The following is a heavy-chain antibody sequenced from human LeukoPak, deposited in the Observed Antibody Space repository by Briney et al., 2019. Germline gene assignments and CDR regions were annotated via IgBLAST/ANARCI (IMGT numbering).Heavy chain of an antibody. CDR1: GGSISNYY. V-gene: IGHV4-4*07. Sequence: SETLSLTCTVSGGSISNYYWSWIRQPAGKGLEWIGRIYTSGDTSYNPSLKSRVTVSVDTSKNQFSLKLNSVTAADTAVYYCARGSSTIATRRWFDPWGQGTLVTVSP. D-gene: IGHD6-6*01. J-gene: IGHJ5*02. CDR3: ARGSSTIATRRWFDP. CDR2: IYTSGDT.